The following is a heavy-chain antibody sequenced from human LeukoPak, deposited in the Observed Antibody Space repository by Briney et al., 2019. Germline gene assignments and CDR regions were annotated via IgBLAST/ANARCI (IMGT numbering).Heavy chain of an antibody. CDR3: ARDPDYGDYYYYGMDV. V-gene: IGHV1-8*01. Sequence: ASVKVSCKASGYTFTSLDINWVRQATGQGLEWMGWMNPNSGNTGYAQKFQGRVTMTRDTSISTAYMELSRLRSDDTAFYYCARDPDYGDYYYYGMDVWGQGTTVTVSS. J-gene: IGHJ6*02. CDR2: MNPNSGNT. CDR1: GYTFTSLD. D-gene: IGHD4-17*01.